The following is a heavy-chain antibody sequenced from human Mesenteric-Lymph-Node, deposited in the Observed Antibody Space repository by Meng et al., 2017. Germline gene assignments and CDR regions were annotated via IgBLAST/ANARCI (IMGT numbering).Heavy chain of an antibody. D-gene: IGHD3-10*02. CDR3: AKASTVRGFDP. CDR2: ITGSGGNT. V-gene: IGHV3-23*01. CDR1: GFTFSNYA. J-gene: IGHJ5*02. Sequence: EVQLLESGGGLVQPGGSLILFCAASGFTFSNYAMSWVRQVPGKGLEWVSVITGSGGNTYYADSMKGRFTISRDNSKNTLYLQMNSLRAEDTAVYYCAKASTVRGFDPWGQGTLVTVSS.